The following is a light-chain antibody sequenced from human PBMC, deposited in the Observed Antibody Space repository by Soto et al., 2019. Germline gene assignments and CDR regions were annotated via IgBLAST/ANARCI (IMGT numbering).Light chain of an antibody. V-gene: IGKV3-15*01. CDR3: QQYSKWPLT. CDR2: DXS. CDR1: QGVTTN. Sequence: EIVMTQSPGTLSVSPGERXXXXXXAGQGVTTNFAWYQQKSGQSXXLLIYDXSXXXXXXPARFSGTGSETDFTLTISGLQSEDSAVYFCQQYSKWPLTFGGGTKVDI. J-gene: IGKJ4*01.